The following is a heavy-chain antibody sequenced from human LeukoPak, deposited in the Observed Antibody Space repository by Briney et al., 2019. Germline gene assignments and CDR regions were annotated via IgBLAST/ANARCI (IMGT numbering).Heavy chain of an antibody. V-gene: IGHV1-69*01. CDR3: AIAHNYYGSGSYYYYDYYMDV. J-gene: IGHJ6*03. D-gene: IGHD3-10*01. Sequence: ASVKVSCKASGGTFSSYAISWVRQAPGEGLEWMGGIIPIFGTANYAQKFQGRVTITADESTSTAYMELSSLRSEDTAVYYCAIAHNYYGSGSYYYYDYYMDVWGKGTTVTVSS. CDR2: IIPIFGTA. CDR1: GGTFSSYA.